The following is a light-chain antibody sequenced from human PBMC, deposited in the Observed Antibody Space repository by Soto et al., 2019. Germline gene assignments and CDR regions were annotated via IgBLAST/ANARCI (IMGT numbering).Light chain of an antibody. J-gene: IGKJ1*01. CDR3: QQYGRSPWP. Sequence: IVLTHSPCSLSCPPFKRASLSCISSQSISSSYLAWYQQKPGQAPRLLIYGASSRATGIPDRFSGSGSGTDFTLTISRLEPEDFAVYYCQQYGRSPWPFGQRTKVDIK. CDR1: QSISSSY. CDR2: GAS. V-gene: IGKV3-20*01.